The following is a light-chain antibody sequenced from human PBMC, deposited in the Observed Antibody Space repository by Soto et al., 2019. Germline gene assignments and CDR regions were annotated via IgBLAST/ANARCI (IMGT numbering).Light chain of an antibody. J-gene: IGLJ1*01. CDR3: CSLTTSHTYV. V-gene: IGLV2-14*03. CDR2: HVT. Sequence: QSVLTQPASVSGSPGQSITISCTGTSXDIGHYDYVSWYQQHPGKAPKLMIYHVTYRPSGVSNRYSGSKSGNSASLTSSGLQADDEADYYCCSLTTSHTYVFGSGTKVTVL. CDR1: SXDIGHYDY.